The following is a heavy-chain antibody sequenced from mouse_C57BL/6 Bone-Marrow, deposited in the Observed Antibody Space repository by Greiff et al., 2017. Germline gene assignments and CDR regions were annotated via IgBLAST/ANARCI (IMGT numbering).Heavy chain of an antibody. V-gene: IGHV14-4*01. D-gene: IGHD1-1*01. CDR1: GFNIKDDY. Sequence: VQLQQSGAELVRPGASVKLSCTASGFNIKDDYMHWVKQRPEQGLEWIGWIDPENGDTEYASKFQGKATITADTSSNTAYLPLSRLTSEDNAVYYRTTDRYGSYHLYFRGQGTTLTVSS. J-gene: IGHJ2*01. CDR3: TTDRYGSYHLYF. CDR2: IDPENGDT.